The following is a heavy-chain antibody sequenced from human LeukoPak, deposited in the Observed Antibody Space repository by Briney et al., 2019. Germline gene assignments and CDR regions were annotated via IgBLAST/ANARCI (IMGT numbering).Heavy chain of an antibody. V-gene: IGHV4-4*02. CDR2: IYHSGST. CDR3: ARLAGQYYYYYMDV. D-gene: IGHD6-19*01. J-gene: IGHJ6*03. Sequence: PSGTLSLTCAVSGGSISSSNWWSWVRQPPGKGLEWIGEIYHSGSTNYNPSLKSRVTISVDKSKNQFSLKLSSVTAADTAVYYCARLAGQYYYYYMDVWGKGTTVTVSS. CDR1: GGSISSSNW.